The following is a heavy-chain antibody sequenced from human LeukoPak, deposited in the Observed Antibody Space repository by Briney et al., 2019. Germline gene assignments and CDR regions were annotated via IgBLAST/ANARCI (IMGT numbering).Heavy chain of an antibody. Sequence: SETLSLTCTVSGGSISSYYWSWIRQPPGKGLEWIGYIYKTGNTNYNPSLKSRVTISVDTSKNQFSLKLSSVTAADTAMYYCASRTYVDRPAYWGQGTLVTVSS. CDR1: GGSISSYY. D-gene: IGHD5-12*01. V-gene: IGHV4-59*01. J-gene: IGHJ4*02. CDR2: IYKTGNT. CDR3: ASRTYVDRPAY.